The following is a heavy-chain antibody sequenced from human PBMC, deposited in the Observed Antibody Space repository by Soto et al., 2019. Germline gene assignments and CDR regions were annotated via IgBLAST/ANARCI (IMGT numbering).Heavy chain of an antibody. Sequence: QLQLQESGPGLVKPSETLSLTCTVSGGSISSSSYYWGWIRQPPGKGLEWIGSIYYSGSTYYNASLKSRVTISVDTSKNQFSLKLSSVTAADTAVYYCASFYHDYIWGSPAEDAFDIWGQGTMVTVSS. CDR1: GGSISSSSYY. CDR3: ASFYHDYIWGSPAEDAFDI. V-gene: IGHV4-39*01. D-gene: IGHD3-16*01. J-gene: IGHJ3*02. CDR2: IYYSGST.